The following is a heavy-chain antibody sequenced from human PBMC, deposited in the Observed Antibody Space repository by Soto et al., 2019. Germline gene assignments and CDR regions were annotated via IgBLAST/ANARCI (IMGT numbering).Heavy chain of an antibody. CDR1: GYTFTGYY. CDR2: INPNSGGT. Sequence: GASVKVSCKASGYTFTGYYMHWVRQAPGQGLEWLGWINPNSGGTNYAQKFQGWVTMTRDTSISTAYMELSRLRSDDTAVYYCARGTPLLRFLEWLFPHYYGMDVWGRGTTVTVSS. V-gene: IGHV1-2*04. J-gene: IGHJ6*02. D-gene: IGHD3-3*01. CDR3: ARGTPLLRFLEWLFPHYYGMDV.